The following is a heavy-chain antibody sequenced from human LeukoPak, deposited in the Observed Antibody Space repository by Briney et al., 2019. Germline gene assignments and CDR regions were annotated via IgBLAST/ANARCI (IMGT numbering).Heavy chain of an antibody. CDR2: ISGSGGST. CDR1: GFTFSSYS. V-gene: IGHV3-23*01. CDR3: VKDRCDRTTCPEV. D-gene: IGHD2-2*01. J-gene: IGHJ4*02. Sequence: PGGYLRLSCAASGFTFSSYSMNWVRQAPGEGLEWVSGISGSGGSTYYTDSVKGRFTISRDNSKNTLHLQMSSLRAEDTALYYCVKDRCDRTTCPEVWGQGTLVTVSS.